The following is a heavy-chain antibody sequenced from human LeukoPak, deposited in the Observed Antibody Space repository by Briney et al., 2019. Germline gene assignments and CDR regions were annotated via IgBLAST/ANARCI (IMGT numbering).Heavy chain of an antibody. D-gene: IGHD3-16*01. CDR1: GFTFSNYW. V-gene: IGHV3-74*01. J-gene: IGHJ4*02. Sequence: GGSLRLSCAASGFTFSNYWMHWVRQAPGKGLVWVSRLNSDGSSTNYADSAKGRFTISRDNAKNTLYLQMNSLRDEDTAVFYCARSRYDYIWGIDYWGQGTLVTISS. CDR2: LNSDGSST. CDR3: ARSRYDYIWGIDY.